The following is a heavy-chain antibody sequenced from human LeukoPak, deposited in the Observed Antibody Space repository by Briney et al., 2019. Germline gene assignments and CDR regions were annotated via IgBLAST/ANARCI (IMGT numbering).Heavy chain of an antibody. V-gene: IGHV3-64D*09. J-gene: IGHJ4*02. CDR1: GFTLSSYA. CDR2: ISGNGGST. CDR3: VRGHSSSSNYFDY. Sequence: GGSLRLSCSASGFTLSSYAMRWVRQAPGKGLEYVSGISGNGGSTNYEDSVKGRFTISRDNSKNTLYLQMSSLRAEDTAVYYCVRGHSSSSNYFDYWGQGSLVTVSS. D-gene: IGHD6-6*01.